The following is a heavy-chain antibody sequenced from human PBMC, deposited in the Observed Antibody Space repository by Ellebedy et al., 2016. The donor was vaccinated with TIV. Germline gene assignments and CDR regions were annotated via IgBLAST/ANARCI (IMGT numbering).Heavy chain of an antibody. CDR1: AYTFTSYA. J-gene: IGHJ4*02. Sequence: ASVKVSCKASAYTFTSYAMHWLRQAPGQRLEWMGWINAGNGDTTYSQRFQGRVTLTRETSISTAYMELSRLRSDDTAVYYCSEDPGGSSSSGPLDYWGQGTLVTVSS. CDR2: INAGNGDT. CDR3: SEDPGGSSSSGPLDY. D-gene: IGHD6-6*01. V-gene: IGHV1-3*01.